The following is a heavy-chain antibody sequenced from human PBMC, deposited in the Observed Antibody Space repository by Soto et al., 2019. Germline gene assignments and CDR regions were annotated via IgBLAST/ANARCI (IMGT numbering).Heavy chain of an antibody. Sequence: QVQLQESGPGLVKPSETLSLTCTVSGGSISSYYWSWIRQPPGKGLEWIGYIYYSGSTNYNPSLKSRVTLSVDTSKNKFSLKLSSVTAADTAVYYCAREHSYGSDYYYGMDVWGQGTTVTVSS. CDR1: GGSISSYY. V-gene: IGHV4-59*01. CDR2: IYYSGST. D-gene: IGHD5-18*01. CDR3: AREHSYGSDYYYGMDV. J-gene: IGHJ6*02.